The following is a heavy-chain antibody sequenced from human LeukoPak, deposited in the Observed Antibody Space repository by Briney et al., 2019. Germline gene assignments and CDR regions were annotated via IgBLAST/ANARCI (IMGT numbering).Heavy chain of an antibody. Sequence: GESLRLSCAASGFTFSSYSMNWVRQAPGKGLEWVSSISSSSSYIYYADSVKGRFTISRDNAKNSLYLQMNSLRAEDTAVYYCARDSPGYCSGGSCYGLDYWGQGTLVTVSS. CDR3: ARDSPGYCSGGSCYGLDY. CDR1: GFTFSSYS. D-gene: IGHD2-15*01. V-gene: IGHV3-21*01. CDR2: ISSSSSYI. J-gene: IGHJ4*02.